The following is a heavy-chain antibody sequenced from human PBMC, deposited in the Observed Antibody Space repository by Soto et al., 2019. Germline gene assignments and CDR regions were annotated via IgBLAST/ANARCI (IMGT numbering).Heavy chain of an antibody. V-gene: IGHV1-46*01. D-gene: IGHD1-26*01. CDR2: INPHGGST. CDR1: RDTFTSYY. J-gene: IGHJ5*02. CDR3: ARSSGGNFGIIIEGTNWFAP. Sequence: GASVKVSCKAPRDTFTSYYINWVRQAPGQGLEWMGVINPHGGSTAYAQKFKCRVTLPRDTSASTVYMEVSSLTSEDPSMYYCARSSGGNFGIIIEGTNWFAPWGQGTLVTVSS.